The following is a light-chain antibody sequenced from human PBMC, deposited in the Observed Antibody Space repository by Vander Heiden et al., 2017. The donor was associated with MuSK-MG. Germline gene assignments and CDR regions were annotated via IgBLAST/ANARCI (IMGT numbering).Light chain of an antibody. CDR3: QQENSSPRT. CDR1: QGISSA. Sequence: AIQLTQSPSSLSASVGDRITITCRASQGISSALAWYQQRPGKGPKLLMYDASSLQSGVPSRFSGSGSGTDFTLTINSLQPEDFATYYCQQENSSPRTFGQGTRLEIK. CDR2: DAS. V-gene: IGKV1-13*02. J-gene: IGKJ5*01.